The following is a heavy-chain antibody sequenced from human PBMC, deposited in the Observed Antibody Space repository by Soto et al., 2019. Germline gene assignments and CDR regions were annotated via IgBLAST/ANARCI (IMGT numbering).Heavy chain of an antibody. CDR2: IYSGGST. Sequence: GGSLRLSCAASGFTISSNYMSWVRQAPGKGLEWVSVIYSGGSTYYADSVKGRFTISRDNSKNTLYLQMNSLRAEDTAVYYCAREQRYYFDYWGQGTLVTVSS. D-gene: IGHD5-18*01. CDR3: AREQRYYFDY. J-gene: IGHJ4*02. V-gene: IGHV3-53*01. CDR1: GFTISSNY.